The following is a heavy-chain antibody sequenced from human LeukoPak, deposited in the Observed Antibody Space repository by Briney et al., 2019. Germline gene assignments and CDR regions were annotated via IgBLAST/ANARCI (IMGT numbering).Heavy chain of an antibody. CDR2: ISRNGGNT. D-gene: IGHD1-26*01. V-gene: IGHV3-64*01. Sequence: GGSLRLSCAASGFTFSSYAMHWVRQAPGKGLEYVSAISRNGGNTFYANSVKGRFTVSRDNSKNMLYLQMGSLRAEDMAVYYCARFSAATDDCWGQGTLVTVSS. CDR1: GFTFSSYA. CDR3: ARFSAATDDC. J-gene: IGHJ4*02.